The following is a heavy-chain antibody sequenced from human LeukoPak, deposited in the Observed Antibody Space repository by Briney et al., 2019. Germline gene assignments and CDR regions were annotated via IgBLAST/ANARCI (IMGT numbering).Heavy chain of an antibody. V-gene: IGHV3-23*01. CDR2: ISGSGGST. Sequence: PGGSLRLSCAASGFTFSSYAMSWVRQAPGKGLEWVSAISGSGGSTYYADSVKGRFTISRDNSKNTLYLQMNSLRAEDTAVYYCAKDQNYYDSSGYYYGLFRYWGQGTLVTVSS. CDR3: AKDQNYYDSSGYYYGLFRY. D-gene: IGHD3-22*01. J-gene: IGHJ4*02. CDR1: GFTFSSYA.